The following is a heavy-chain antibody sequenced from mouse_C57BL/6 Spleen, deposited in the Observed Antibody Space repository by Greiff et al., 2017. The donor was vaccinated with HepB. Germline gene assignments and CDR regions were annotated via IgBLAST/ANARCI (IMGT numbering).Heavy chain of an antibody. CDR1: GFTFSSYA. CDR2: ISDGGSYT. CDR3: ARDPDEYFDY. D-gene: IGHD2-3*01. V-gene: IGHV5-4*01. Sequence: DVMLVESGGGLVKPGGSLKLSCAASGFTFSSYAMSWVRQTPEKRLEWVATISDGGSYTYYPDNVKGRFTISRDNAKNNLYLQMSHLKSEDTAMYYCARDPDEYFDYWGQGTTLTVSS. J-gene: IGHJ2*01.